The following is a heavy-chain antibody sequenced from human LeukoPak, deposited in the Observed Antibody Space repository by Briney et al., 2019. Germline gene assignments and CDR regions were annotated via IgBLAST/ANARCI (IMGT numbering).Heavy chain of an antibody. J-gene: IGHJ4*02. CDR3: ARGGYSSGYNAEY. V-gene: IGHV3-66*01. Sequence: GGSLRLSCAASGFSVSSNYMSWARQAAGKGLEWVSVIYGGGSTYYTDAVKGRFTISRDNSKNTLYLQMNSLRAEDTAVYYCARGGYSSGYNAEYWGQGILVTVSS. CDR2: IYGGGST. CDR1: GFSVSSNY. D-gene: IGHD3-22*01.